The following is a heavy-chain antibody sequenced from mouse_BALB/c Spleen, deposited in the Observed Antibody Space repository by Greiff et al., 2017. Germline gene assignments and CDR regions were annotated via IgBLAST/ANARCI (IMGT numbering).Heavy chain of an antibody. J-gene: IGHJ2*01. CDR3: ARDGNRYFDY. Sequence: QVQLQQSGAELAKPGASVKMSCKASGYTFTSYWMHWVKQRPGQGLEWIGYINPSTGYTEYNQKFKDKATLTADKSSSTAYMQLSSLTSEDSAVYYCARDGNRYFDYGGQGTTLTVSS. CDR2: INPSTGYT. V-gene: IGHV1-7*01. CDR1: GYTFTSYW. D-gene: IGHD2-1*01.